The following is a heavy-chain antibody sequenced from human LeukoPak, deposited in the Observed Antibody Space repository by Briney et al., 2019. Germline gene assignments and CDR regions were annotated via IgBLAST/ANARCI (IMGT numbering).Heavy chain of an antibody. J-gene: IGHJ5*02. D-gene: IGHD1-26*01. CDR2: INPNSGGT. CDR1: GYTFTGYY. Sequence: ASVKVSCKASGYTFTGYYMHWVRQAPGQGLEWMGWINPNSGGTNYAQKFQGWVTMTRDTPISTAYMELSRLRSDDTAVYYCARGGTSGSRYWFDPWGQGTLVTVSS. V-gene: IGHV1-2*04. CDR3: ARGGTSGSRYWFDP.